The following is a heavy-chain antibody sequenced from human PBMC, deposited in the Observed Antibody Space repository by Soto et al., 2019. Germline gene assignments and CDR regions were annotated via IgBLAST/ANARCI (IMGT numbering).Heavy chain of an antibody. CDR3: ASFPTAVIKGYFDY. V-gene: IGHV4-30-4*01. CDR2: IYYSGST. Sequence: SETLSLTCTVSGGSISSGDYYWSWIRQPPGKGLEWIGYIYYSGSTYCNPSLKSRVTISVDTSKNQFSLKLSSVTAADTAVYYCASFPTAVIKGYFDYWGQGTLVTVSS. J-gene: IGHJ4*02. CDR1: GGSISSGDYY.